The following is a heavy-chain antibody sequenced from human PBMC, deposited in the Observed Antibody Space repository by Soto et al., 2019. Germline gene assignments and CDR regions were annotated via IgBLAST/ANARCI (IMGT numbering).Heavy chain of an antibody. V-gene: IGHV3-74*01. J-gene: IGHJ6*02. CDR1: GFTFTTYW. CDR2: IKGDGSSL. CDR3: ARGLNNYYGVDV. Sequence: EVKVVESGGGLVQPGGSLRLSCAASGFTFTTYWMHWVRQVPGKGLVWVSRIKGDGSSLSYADSVKGRFTISRDNVENMVYLQMGSLRADDTAVYYCARGLNNYYGVDVWGQGTTVTVSS.